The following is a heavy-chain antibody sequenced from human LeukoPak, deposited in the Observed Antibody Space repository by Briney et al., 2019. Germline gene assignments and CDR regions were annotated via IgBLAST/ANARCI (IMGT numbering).Heavy chain of an antibody. J-gene: IGHJ5*02. CDR2: IIPVLSTA. Sequence: SVKVSCNASGDTFSRYAISWVRQAPGQGLEWMGGIIPVLSTANYAQKFQDRVTITADESTSTTYMELSSLKSEDTAVYYCARSGYSSSWSGNWFDPWGQGTLVTVSS. CDR3: ARSGYSSSWSGNWFDP. D-gene: IGHD6-13*01. CDR1: GDTFSRYA. V-gene: IGHV1-69*13.